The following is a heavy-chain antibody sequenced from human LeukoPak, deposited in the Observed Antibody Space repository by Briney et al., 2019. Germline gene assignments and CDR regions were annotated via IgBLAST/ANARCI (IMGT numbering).Heavy chain of an antibody. Sequence: GGSLRLSCAASGFAFDDYGMPWVRQAPGKGLEWVSGISWNSGSIGYADSVKGRFTISRDNAKNSLYLQMNSLRAADTAMYYCARDTRGESDYWGHGTLVTVSS. D-gene: IGHD3-10*01. CDR2: ISWNSGSI. J-gene: IGHJ4*01. V-gene: IGHV3-9*01. CDR1: GFAFDDYG. CDR3: ARDTRGESDY.